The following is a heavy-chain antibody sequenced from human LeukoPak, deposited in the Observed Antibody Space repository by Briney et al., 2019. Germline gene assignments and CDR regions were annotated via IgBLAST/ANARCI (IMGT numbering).Heavy chain of an antibody. V-gene: IGHV3-30*18. CDR1: GFTFRSYD. J-gene: IGHJ4*02. CDR3: AKVPGVGSGWPFDY. D-gene: IGHD6-19*01. CDR2: ISNDGGNK. Sequence: PGGSLRLSCAASGFTFRSYDMHWVRQAPGKGLEWVAVISNDGGNKYYADSVKGRFILSRDNSKNTQYLQMNSLRPEDTAVYYCAKVPGVGSGWPFDYWGQGTLVTVSS.